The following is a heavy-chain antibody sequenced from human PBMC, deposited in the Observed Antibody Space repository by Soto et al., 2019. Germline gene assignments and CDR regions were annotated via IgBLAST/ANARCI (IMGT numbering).Heavy chain of an antibody. J-gene: IGHJ4*02. CDR1: GGSMTGYF. Sequence: QVQLQESGPGLVKPSETLSLTCTVSGGSMTGYFWTWIRQSAGKGLEWIGHVYNSGNTDYNPSLASRITMAVDTSKREYSLKVKSVTDAYTAVYYCARTHWVSGTEYWGQGTLVTVSS. V-gene: IGHV4-4*07. D-gene: IGHD6-19*01. CDR2: VYNSGNT. CDR3: ARTHWVSGTEY.